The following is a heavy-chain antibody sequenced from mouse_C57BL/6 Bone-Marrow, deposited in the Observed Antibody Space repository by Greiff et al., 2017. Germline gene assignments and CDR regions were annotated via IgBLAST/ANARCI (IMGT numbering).Heavy chain of an antibody. V-gene: IGHV1-50*01. CDR3: AREIYDGYYFGYFDV. J-gene: IGHJ1*03. Sequence: QVQLQQPGAELVKPGASVKLSCKASGYTFTSYWMQWVKQRPGQGLEWIGAIDPSDSYTNYNQKFKGKATLTVDTSSSTAYMQLSSLTSEDSAVYYCAREIYDGYYFGYFDVWGTGTTVTVSS. CDR2: IDPSDSYT. CDR1: GYTFTSYW. D-gene: IGHD2-3*01.